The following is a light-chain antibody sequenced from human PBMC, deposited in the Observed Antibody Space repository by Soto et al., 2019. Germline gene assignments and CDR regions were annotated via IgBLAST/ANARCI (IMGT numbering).Light chain of an antibody. Sequence: QSVLTQPPSASGTPGQRVTISCSGGSSNIGINTVNWYQQLPGTAPKVLIYTDNERPSGVPDRFSGSKSGTSASLAINGLQSGDEADYYCQCYDNTLGANVLFGGGTQLTVL. CDR2: TDN. CDR1: SSNIGINT. CDR3: QCYDNTLGANVL. J-gene: IGLJ2*01. V-gene: IGLV1-44*01.